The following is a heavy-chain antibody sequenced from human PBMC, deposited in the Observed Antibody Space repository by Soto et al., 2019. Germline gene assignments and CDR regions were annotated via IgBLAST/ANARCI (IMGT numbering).Heavy chain of an antibody. D-gene: IGHD1-1*01. Sequence: SVKVSCKASGGTFSSSALCWVRQAPGQGLEWMGGIIPIFGAAYYAQKFQGRITITADESTSTAYMELSSLRSEDTAVYYCASPNKSGTREGSLAHWGHVTRVTVSS. CDR1: GGTFSSSA. CDR2: IIPIFGAA. V-gene: IGHV1-69*13. CDR3: ASPNKSGTREGSLAH. J-gene: IGHJ4*01.